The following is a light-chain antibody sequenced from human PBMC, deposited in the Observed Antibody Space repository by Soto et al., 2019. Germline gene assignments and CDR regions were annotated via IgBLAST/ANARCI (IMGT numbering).Light chain of an antibody. CDR3: VLYMGSGTWV. V-gene: IGLV8-61*01. CDR2: NTN. Sequence: QTVVTQEPSFSVSPGRTVTLTCGLSSGSVSTSYYPSWYQQTPGQAPRTLISNTNTRSSWVPDRFSGSILGNKAALTITGAQADDESDYYCVLYMGSGTWVFGGGTKLTVL. CDR1: SGSVSTSYY. J-gene: IGLJ3*02.